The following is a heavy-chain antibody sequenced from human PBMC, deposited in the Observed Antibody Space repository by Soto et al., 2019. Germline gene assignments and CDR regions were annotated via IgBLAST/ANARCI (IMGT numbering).Heavy chain of an antibody. D-gene: IGHD2-2*01. Sequence: QVQLVQSGAEVKKPGASVKVSCKASGYTFTSYGISWVRQAPGQGLEWMGWISAYNGNTNYAQKLQGRVTMTTDTSTSTAYMELRSLRSDDTAVYYCARERGYCSNTSCYVSSYYYYGMDVWGQGTTVTVSS. CDR2: ISAYNGNT. CDR3: ARERGYCSNTSCYVSSYYYYGMDV. CDR1: GYTFTSYG. V-gene: IGHV1-18*01. J-gene: IGHJ6*02.